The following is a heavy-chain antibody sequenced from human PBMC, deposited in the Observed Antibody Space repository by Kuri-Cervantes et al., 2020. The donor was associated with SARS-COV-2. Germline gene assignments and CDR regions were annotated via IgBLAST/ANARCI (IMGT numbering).Heavy chain of an antibody. CDR2: ISYDGSNK. CDR1: GFTFSSYA. J-gene: IGHJ6*02. CDR3: ARDYYGSGREYGMDV. D-gene: IGHD3-10*01. V-gene: IGHV3-30-3*01. Sequence: LKISCAAPGFTFSSYAMSWVRQAPGKGLEWVAVISYDGSNKYYADSEKGRFTISRDNSKNTLYLQMNSLRAEDTAVYYCARDYYGSGREYGMDVWGQGTTVTVSS.